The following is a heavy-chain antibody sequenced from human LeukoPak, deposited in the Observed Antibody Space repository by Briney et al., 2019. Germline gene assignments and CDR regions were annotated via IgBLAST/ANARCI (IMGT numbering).Heavy chain of an antibody. D-gene: IGHD2-2*01. CDR3: ARQLGYCSSTSCWPGLGRARSSLDY. V-gene: IGHV1-69*01. Sequence: SVKVSCKASGGTFSSYAISWVRQAPGQGLEWMGGIIPIFGTANYAQKFQGRVTITADESTSTAYMELSSLRSEDTAVYYCARQLGYCSSTSCWPGLGRARSSLDYWGQGTLVTVSS. CDR1: GGTFSSYA. J-gene: IGHJ4*02. CDR2: IIPIFGTA.